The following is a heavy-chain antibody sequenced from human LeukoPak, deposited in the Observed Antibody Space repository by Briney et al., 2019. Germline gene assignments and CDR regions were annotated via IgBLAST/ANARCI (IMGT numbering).Heavy chain of an antibody. J-gene: IGHJ4*02. D-gene: IGHD3-22*01. V-gene: IGHV3-23*01. CDR1: GFTFSSYA. CDR3: AKGWLSLPYYFDY. Sequence: PGGSLRLSCAASGFTFSSYAMNWVRQAPGKGLEWVSVISGSGGSTHYADSVKGRFTISRDNSKNTLYLQMNSLRAEDTAVYYCAKGWLSLPYYFDYWGQGTLVTVSS. CDR2: ISGSGGST.